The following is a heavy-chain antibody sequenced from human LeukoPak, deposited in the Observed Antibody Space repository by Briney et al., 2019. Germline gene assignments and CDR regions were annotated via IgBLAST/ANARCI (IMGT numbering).Heavy chain of an antibody. D-gene: IGHD5-18*01. CDR3: VRSENGGDSYGVFNY. V-gene: IGHV3-30*02. Sequence: GGSLRLSCAASGFTFSSYSMNWVRQAPGKGLEWVAFIRYDGSDKYYADSVKGRFTISRDNSKNTLYLQVTVLRPEDTAVYYCVRSENGGDSYGVFNYWGQGTLVTVSS. CDR2: IRYDGSDK. J-gene: IGHJ4*02. CDR1: GFTFSSYS.